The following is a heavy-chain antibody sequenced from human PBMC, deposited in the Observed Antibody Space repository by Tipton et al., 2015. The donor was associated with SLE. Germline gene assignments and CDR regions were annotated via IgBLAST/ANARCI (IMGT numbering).Heavy chain of an antibody. Sequence: TLSLTCTVSGDSISDAKYWGWIRQPPGKGLEWIGSIYLSGKTFYNPSLNGRLFMSLDSSRDHFSLSLSSVTAADSAIYYCARGWQQLVLGNYFDYWGQGALVTVSS. CDR2: IYLSGKT. CDR1: GDSISDAKY. V-gene: IGHV4-38-2*02. D-gene: IGHD6-13*01. J-gene: IGHJ4*02. CDR3: ARGWQQLVLGNYFDY.